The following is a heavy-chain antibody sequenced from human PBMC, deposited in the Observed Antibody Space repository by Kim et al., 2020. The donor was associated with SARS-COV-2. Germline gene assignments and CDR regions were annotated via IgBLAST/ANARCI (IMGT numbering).Heavy chain of an antibody. CDR3: ARGITFGGVIVIRRAWFDP. D-gene: IGHD3-16*02. J-gene: IGHJ5*02. CDR1: GGSVSSGSYY. Sequence: SETLSLTCTVSGGSVSSGSYYWSWIRQPPGKGLEWIGYIYYSGSTNYNPSLKSRVTISVDTSKSQFSLKLSSVTAADTAVYYCARGITFGGVIVIRRAWFDPWGQGTLVTVSS. V-gene: IGHV4-61*01. CDR2: IYYSGST.